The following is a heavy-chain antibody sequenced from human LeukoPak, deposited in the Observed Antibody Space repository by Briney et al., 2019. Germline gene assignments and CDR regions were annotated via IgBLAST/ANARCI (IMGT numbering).Heavy chain of an antibody. CDR1: GGTFSSYA. CDR3: ARERGSYYGFDY. CDR2: IIPIFGTA. J-gene: IGHJ4*02. Sequence: ASVKVSCKASGGTFSSYAISWVRQAPGQGLEWMGGIIPIFGTANYAQKFQGRVTITADESTSTAYMELSSLRSEDTAVYYCARERGSYYGFDYWGQGTLVTVSS. D-gene: IGHD1-26*01. V-gene: IGHV1-69*01.